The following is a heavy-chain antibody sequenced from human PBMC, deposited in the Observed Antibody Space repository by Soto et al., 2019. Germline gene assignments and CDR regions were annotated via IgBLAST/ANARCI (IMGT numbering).Heavy chain of an antibody. V-gene: IGHV4-39*01. J-gene: IGHJ4*02. CDR1: GGSIYSNDYY. Sequence: SETLSLTCAVSGGSIYSNDYYWGWIRQPPAKGLEWIGNIDYNGVTSYNPSLKTGVTISRDTSRNQFSLKLTSVTAAATALSSCGKVLGAATKNTGSDSWGPGILVTVSS. CDR3: GKVLGAATKNTGSDS. D-gene: IGHD2-15*01. CDR2: IDYNGVT.